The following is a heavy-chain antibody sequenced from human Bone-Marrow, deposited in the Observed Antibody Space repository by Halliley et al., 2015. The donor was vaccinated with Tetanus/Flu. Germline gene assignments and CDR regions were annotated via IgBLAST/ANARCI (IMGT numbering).Heavy chain of an antibody. J-gene: IGHJ4*02. CDR2: IHYSESP. V-gene: IGHV4-59*01. D-gene: IGHD3-16*01. CDR3: ARGGGWTPDL. Sequence: RGLEGLGKIHYSESPNYTPPLKSRLSMSLDTSKSQFFLQLSSVTAADTAFYYCARGGGWTPDLWGQGTLVTVSS.